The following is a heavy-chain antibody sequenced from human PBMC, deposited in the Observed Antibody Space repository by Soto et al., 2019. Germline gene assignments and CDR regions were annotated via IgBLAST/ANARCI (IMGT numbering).Heavy chain of an antibody. D-gene: IGHD2-8*01. V-gene: IGHV1-18*01. Sequence: QVHLVQSGGEVKKPGASVKISCQTSGYTFSNYGITWVRQAPGQGLEWVGWVNGDSGNTNYAQNMEGRVTMTTDAPTPTADRELRNLSSDDPATYYGARGPGLTDVSNLWGQGTVVSVPS. CDR2: VNGDSGNT. J-gene: IGHJ4*01. CDR1: GYTFSNYG. CDR3: ARGPGLTDVSNL.